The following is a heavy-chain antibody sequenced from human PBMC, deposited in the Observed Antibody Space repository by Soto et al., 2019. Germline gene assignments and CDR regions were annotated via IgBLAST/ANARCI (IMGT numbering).Heavy chain of an antibody. Sequence: WGSLRLSCAASGFTFNSYWMNWVRQAPGKGLEWVAVIWYDGSNKYYADSVKGRFTISRDNFKNTLYLQMNSLRVEDTAVYYCARAVGPFDYWGQGTLVTVSS. J-gene: IGHJ4*01. CDR3: ARAVGPFDY. V-gene: IGHV3-33*08. CDR1: GFTFNSYW. D-gene: IGHD1-26*01. CDR2: IWYDGSNK.